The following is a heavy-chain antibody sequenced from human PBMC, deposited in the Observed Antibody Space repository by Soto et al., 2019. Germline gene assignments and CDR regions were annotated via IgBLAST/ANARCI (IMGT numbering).Heavy chain of an antibody. V-gene: IGHV3-53*01. CDR1: GFTVSSNY. D-gene: IGHD1-1*01. Sequence: PGASLRLSCAASGFTVSSNYMRLVRQAPGKGLGCVSVIYTGGSTYYADSVKGRFTISRDNSKNTLYLQMNSLRVEDTAVYYCARYKYYYYNGMDVWGRGTTVTVSS. J-gene: IGHJ6*02. CDR3: ARYKYYYYNGMDV. CDR2: IYTGGST.